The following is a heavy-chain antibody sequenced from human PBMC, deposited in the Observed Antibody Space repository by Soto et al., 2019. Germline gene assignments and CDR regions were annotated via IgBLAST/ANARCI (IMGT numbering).Heavy chain of an antibody. Sequence: ASVKVSCKASGYTFTGYYMHWVRQAPGQGLEWMGWINPNSGGTKYAQKFQGRVTMTRDTSISTAYMELSRLRSDDTAVYYCARDPGVANWFDPWGQGTLVTVSS. J-gene: IGHJ5*02. CDR3: ARDPGVANWFDP. CDR1: GYTFTGYY. V-gene: IGHV1-2*02. CDR2: INPNSGGT. D-gene: IGHD2-15*01.